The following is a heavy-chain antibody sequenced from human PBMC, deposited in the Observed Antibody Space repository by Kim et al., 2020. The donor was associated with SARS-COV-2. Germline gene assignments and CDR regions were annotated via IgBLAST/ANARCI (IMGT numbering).Heavy chain of an antibody. J-gene: IGHJ6*02. CDR3: AREGLKDPLYYYYDMDV. Sequence: SETLSLTCAVYGGSFSGYYWSWIRQPPGKGLEWIGEINHSGSTNYNPSLKSRVTISVDTSKNQFSLKLSYVTAADTAVYYCAREGLKDPLYYYYDMDVWGQGTTVTVSS. CDR1: GGSFSGYY. D-gene: IGHD2-21*02. V-gene: IGHV4-34*01. CDR2: INHSGST.